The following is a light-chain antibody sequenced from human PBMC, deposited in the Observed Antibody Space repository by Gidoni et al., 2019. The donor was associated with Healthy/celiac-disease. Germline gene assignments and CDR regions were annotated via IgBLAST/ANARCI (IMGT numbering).Light chain of an antibody. CDR3: QHSNCYRYT. CDR1: QSISSL. CDR2: KAS. V-gene: IGKV1-5*03. Sequence: IQMTQSPSTLSASVGDSVTITCRARQSISSLLAWYQQKPGNAPMLLIYKASSLESGAPSRFRGRGSATVVPLTSRLLQPDFFATYSCQHSNCYRYTFGPGTKLEIK. J-gene: IGKJ2*01.